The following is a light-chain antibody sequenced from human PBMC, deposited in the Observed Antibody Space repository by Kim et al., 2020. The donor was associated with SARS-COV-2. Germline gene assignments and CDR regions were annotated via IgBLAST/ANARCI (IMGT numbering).Light chain of an antibody. J-gene: IGLJ2*01. V-gene: IGLV2-14*03. CDR3: SSYTSSSPSVV. Sequence: QSITISCTGTSSDVGGYNYVSWYQQHPGKAPKLMIYDVSNRPSGVSNRFSGSKSGNTASLTISGLQAEDEADYYRSSYTSSSPSVVFGGGTQLTVL. CDR1: SSDVGGYNY. CDR2: DVS.